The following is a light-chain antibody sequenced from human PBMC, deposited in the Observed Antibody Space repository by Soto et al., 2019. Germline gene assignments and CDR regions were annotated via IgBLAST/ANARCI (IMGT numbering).Light chain of an antibody. V-gene: IGLV2-14*01. CDR3: SSYTTSSTYV. J-gene: IGLJ1*01. CDR1: SSDVGGYNY. CDR2: DVS. Sequence: QSALTQPASVSGSPGQSITISCTGTSSDVGGYNYVSWYQQHPGKAPKLMIYDVSNRPSGVSSRFSGSKSGNTASLTISGLQAEDEADYYCSSYTTSSTYVFGTGTKVT.